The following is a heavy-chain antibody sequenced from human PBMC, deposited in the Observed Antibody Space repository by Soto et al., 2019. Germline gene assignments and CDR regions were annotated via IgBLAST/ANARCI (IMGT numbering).Heavy chain of an antibody. CDR2: IYYSGST. D-gene: IGHD3-3*01. CDR1: GGSISSSSYY. Sequence: SETLSLTCTVSGGSISSSSYYWGWIRQPPGKGLEWIGSIYYSGSTNYNPSLKSRVTISVDTSKNQFSLKLSSVTAADTAVYYCARSRRGGAIFGVVRWYFDYWGQGTLVTVSS. CDR3: ARSRRGGAIFGVVRWYFDY. V-gene: IGHV4-39*07. J-gene: IGHJ4*02.